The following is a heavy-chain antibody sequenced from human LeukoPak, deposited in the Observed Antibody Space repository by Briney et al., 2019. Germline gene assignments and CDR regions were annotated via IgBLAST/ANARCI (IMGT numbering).Heavy chain of an antibody. CDR1: GGSISSSGYY. D-gene: IGHD6-19*01. J-gene: IGHJ4*02. V-gene: IGHV4-39*01. CDR3: ASGSSGWYGGYFDY. CDR2: INHSGST. Sequence: SETLSLTCTVSGGSISSSGYYWSWIRQPPGKGLEWIGEINHSGSTNYNPSLKSRVTISVDTSKNQFSLKLSSVTAADTAVYYCASGSSGWYGGYFDYWGQGTLVTVSS.